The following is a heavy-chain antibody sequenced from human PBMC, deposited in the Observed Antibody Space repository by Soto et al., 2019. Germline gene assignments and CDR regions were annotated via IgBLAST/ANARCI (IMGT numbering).Heavy chain of an antibody. CDR2: IYYSGST. J-gene: IGHJ5*02. CDR1: GGSISSGGYY. V-gene: IGHV4-31*03. Sequence: QVQLQESGPGLVKPSQTLSLTCTVSGGSISSGGYYWSWIRQHPGKGLEWIGFIYYSGSTYYNPSLKSRVTISVDTSKNQFSLKLSSVPAADTAVYYCARERSYSPNWFDPWGQGTLVTVSS. D-gene: IGHD1-26*01. CDR3: ARERSYSPNWFDP.